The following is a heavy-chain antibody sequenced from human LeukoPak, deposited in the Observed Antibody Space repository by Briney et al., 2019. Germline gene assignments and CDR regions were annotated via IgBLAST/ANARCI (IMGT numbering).Heavy chain of an antibody. CDR3: ARQAAADPYYFDY. V-gene: IGHV4-39*01. CDR1: GGSISSSSYY. D-gene: IGHD6-13*01. J-gene: IGHJ4*02. CDR2: IYYSGST. Sequence: SETLSLTCTVSGGSISSSSYYWGWIRQPPGKGLEWIGSIYYSGSTYYNPSLKGRVTISVDTSKNQFSLKLSSVTAADTAVYYCARQAAADPYYFDYWGQGTLVTVSS.